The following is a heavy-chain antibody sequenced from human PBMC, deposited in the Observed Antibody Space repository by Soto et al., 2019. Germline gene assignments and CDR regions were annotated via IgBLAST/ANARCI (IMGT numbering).Heavy chain of an antibody. J-gene: IGHJ6*03. CDR2: IYYSGST. V-gene: IGHV4-59*01. D-gene: IGHD3-10*01. CDR1: GGSISSYY. CDR3: ASGSGSYYNGDYYYMDV. Sequence: SETLSLTCTVSGGSISSYYWSWIRQPPGKGLEWIGYIYYSGSTNYTPSLKSRVTISVDTSKNQFSLKLSSVTAADTAVYYCASGSGSYYNGDYYYMDVWGKGTTVTVSS.